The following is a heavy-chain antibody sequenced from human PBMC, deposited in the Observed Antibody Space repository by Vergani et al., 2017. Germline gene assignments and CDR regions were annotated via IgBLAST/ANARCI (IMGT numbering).Heavy chain of an antibody. CDR2: INPNSGGT. V-gene: IGHV1-2*02. CDR1: GYSFTSYW. Sequence: VQLVQSGAEVKKPGESLRISCKGSGYSFTSYWISWVRQAPGQGLEWMGWINPNSGGTNYAQKFQGRVTMTRDTSISTAYMELSRLRSDDTAVYYCARDPDTSSSWYEVWGQGTLVTVSS. CDR3: ARDPDTSSSWYEV. D-gene: IGHD6-13*01. J-gene: IGHJ4*02.